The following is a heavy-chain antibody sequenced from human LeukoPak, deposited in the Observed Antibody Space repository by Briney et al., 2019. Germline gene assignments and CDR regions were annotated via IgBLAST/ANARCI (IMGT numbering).Heavy chain of an antibody. V-gene: IGHV3-23*01. Sequence: GSXRLSCAASGFTFSSYAMTWVRQAPGKGLEWVSTISGSVGTTYYADSVKGRFTISRDNSKNMLYLQMNSLRADDTAVYYCATVNYDYYYYVMDVWGQGTTLTVSS. J-gene: IGHJ6*02. CDR2: ISGSVGTT. CDR1: GFTFSSYA. D-gene: IGHD1-7*01. CDR3: ATVNYDYYYYVMDV.